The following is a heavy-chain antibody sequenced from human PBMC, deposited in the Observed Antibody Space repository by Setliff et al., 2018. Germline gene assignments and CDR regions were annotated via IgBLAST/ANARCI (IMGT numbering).Heavy chain of an antibody. J-gene: IGHJ4*02. D-gene: IGHD2-15*01. V-gene: IGHV3-74*01. CDR3: ARTCSGSGCYAGLES. Sequence: GGSLRLSCAASGFTFSNYWMHWVRQAPGKGLVWVSRIYTDGTITSYADSVKGRFTISRDNAENTLHLQMDSLRPEDTAVYYCARTCSGSGCYAGLESWGQGTPVTVSS. CDR1: GFTFSNYW. CDR2: IYTDGTIT.